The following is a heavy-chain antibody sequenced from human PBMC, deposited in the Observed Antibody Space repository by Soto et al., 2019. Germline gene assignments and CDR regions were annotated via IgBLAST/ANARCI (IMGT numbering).Heavy chain of an antibody. CDR2: ISGSGGST. V-gene: IGHV3-23*01. J-gene: IGHJ4*02. Sequence: GGPRRLSCAASGFTFRSYAMSWARQAQGKGLESVAAISGSGGSTYYAKPMKGRFTISRDNSKKTLFLQMNILRADDATLYYCPKVSVSSGCYYFDYWGQGTLVTVSS. D-gene: IGHD6-19*01. CDR1: GFTFRSYA. CDR3: PKVSVSSGCYYFDY.